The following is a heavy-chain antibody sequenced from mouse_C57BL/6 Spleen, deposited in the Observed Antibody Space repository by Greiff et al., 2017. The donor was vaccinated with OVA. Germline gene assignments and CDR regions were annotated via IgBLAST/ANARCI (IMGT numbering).Heavy chain of an antibody. D-gene: IGHD1-1*01. CDR3: TRDFHYYGIDY. V-gene: IGHV5-9-1*02. CDR2: ISSGGDYI. CDR1: GFTFSSYA. J-gene: IGHJ2*01. Sequence: EVKVVESGEGLVKPGGSLKLSCAASGFTFSSYAMSWVRQTPEKRLEWVAYISSGGDYIYYADTVKGRFTISRDNARNTLYLQMSSLKSEDTAMYYCTRDFHYYGIDYWGQGTTLTVSS.